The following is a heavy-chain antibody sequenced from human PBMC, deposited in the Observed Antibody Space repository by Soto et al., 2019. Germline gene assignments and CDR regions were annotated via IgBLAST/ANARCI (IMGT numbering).Heavy chain of an antibody. CDR2: FDPEDGET. D-gene: IGHD2-2*01. V-gene: IGHV1-24*01. CDR1: GYTLTELS. Sequence: ASVKVSCTVSGYTLTELSMHWVRQAPGKGLEWMGGFDPEDGETIYAQKFQGRVTMTEDTSTDTAYMELSSLRSEDTAVYYCATGMVPAARQPGGYYYYYGMDVWGQGTTVTVSS. J-gene: IGHJ6*02. CDR3: ATGMVPAARQPGGYYYYYGMDV.